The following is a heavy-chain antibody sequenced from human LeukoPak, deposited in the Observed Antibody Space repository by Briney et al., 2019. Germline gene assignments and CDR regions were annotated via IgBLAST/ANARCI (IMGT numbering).Heavy chain of an antibody. D-gene: IGHD1-26*01. J-gene: IGHJ4*02. CDR3: AREGSYYDY. CDR1: GGSISSSSYY. Sequence: PSETLSLTCTVSGGSISSSSYYWGWIRQPPGKGLEWIGSIYYSGSTYYNPSLKSRVTISVDTSKNQFSLKLSSVTAADTAVYYCAREGSYYDYWGQGTLVTVSS. CDR2: IYYSGST. V-gene: IGHV4-39*07.